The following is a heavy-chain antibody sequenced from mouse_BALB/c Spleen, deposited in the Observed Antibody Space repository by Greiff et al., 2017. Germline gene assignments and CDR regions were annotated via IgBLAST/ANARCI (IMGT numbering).Heavy chain of an antibody. D-gene: IGHD2-10*01. CDR1: GYAFTNYW. CDR2: IYPGSGNT. Sequence: VQLQESGAELVRPGTSVKISCKASGYAFTNYWLGWVKQRPGHGLEWIGDIYPGSGNTYYNEKFKGKATLTADKSSSTAYMQLSSLTSEDSAVYFCARTYYGNYAGYYAMDYWGQGTSVTVSS. V-gene: IGHV1-63*01. CDR3: ARTYYGNYAGYYAMDY. J-gene: IGHJ4*01.